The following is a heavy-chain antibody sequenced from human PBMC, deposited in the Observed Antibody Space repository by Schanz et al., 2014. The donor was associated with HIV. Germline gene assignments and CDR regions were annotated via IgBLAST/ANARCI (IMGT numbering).Heavy chain of an antibody. J-gene: IGHJ4*02. CDR3: AKGWRGYSISSWVDY. CDR1: GFTFNSYG. V-gene: IGHV3-30*18. D-gene: IGHD6-6*01. CDR2: ISYDGRNK. Sequence: QVQLVESGGGVVQPGRSLRLSCAASGFTFNSYGMHWVRQAPGKGLEWASVISYDGRNKLYADSVRGRITISRDNSKNTLYLQMNSLRADDTAVYYCAKGWRGYSISSWVDYWGQGSLVTVSS.